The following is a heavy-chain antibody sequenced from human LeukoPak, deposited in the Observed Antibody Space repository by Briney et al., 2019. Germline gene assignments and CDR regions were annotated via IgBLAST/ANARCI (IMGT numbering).Heavy chain of an antibody. CDR3: ARHSPSYYYYGMDV. D-gene: IGHD3-16*01. CDR2: IYPGDSHT. V-gene: IGHV5-51*01. J-gene: IGHJ6*02. Sequence: GESLKTSRKGSGYSFTSYWIGRVRQMPGKGPEWMGIIYPGDSHTRYSPSFQGQVTISVDKSINTAYLQWSSLKASDTAMYYCARHSPSYYYYGMDVWGQGTTVTVSS. CDR1: GYSFTSYW.